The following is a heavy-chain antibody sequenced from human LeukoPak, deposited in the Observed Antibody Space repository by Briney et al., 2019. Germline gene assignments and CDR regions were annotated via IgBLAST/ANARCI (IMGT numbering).Heavy chain of an antibody. D-gene: IGHD4-17*01. CDR2: ISSTGTPI. CDR3: AREDTVDAFDI. CDR1: GFTFSSYA. V-gene: IGHV3-48*01. Sequence: SGGSLRLSCAASGFTFSSYAMSWVRQAPGKGLEWVSYISSTGTPIFYADSVKGRFTISRDNAKNPLYLQMNSLRAEDTAVYYCAREDTVDAFDIWGQGTMVTVSS. J-gene: IGHJ3*02.